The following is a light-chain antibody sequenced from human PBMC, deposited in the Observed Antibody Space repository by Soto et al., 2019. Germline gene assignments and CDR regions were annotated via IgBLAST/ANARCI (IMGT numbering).Light chain of an antibody. Sequence: DIQMTQSPSTLSASVGDRVTITCRASQSISTWLVWYQQKPGKAPKLLIYKASNLESGVPSRLSGSGSGTEFTLTISSLQPDDFATYYCQQYNSYPLSFAGGTKVEIK. CDR3: QQYNSYPLS. CDR1: QSISTW. CDR2: KAS. J-gene: IGKJ4*01. V-gene: IGKV1-5*03.